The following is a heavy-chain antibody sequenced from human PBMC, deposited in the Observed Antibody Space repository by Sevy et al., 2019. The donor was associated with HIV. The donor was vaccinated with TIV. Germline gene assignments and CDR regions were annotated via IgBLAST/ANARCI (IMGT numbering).Heavy chain of an antibody. CDR1: GFAFYDYS. J-gene: IGHJ4*02. Sequence: GGSLRLSCAASGFAFYDYSMSWIRQAPGKGLEWVATLSFGCGKINYADSVNGRFTISRDNSKNSFYLQMDNLRVDDTALYYCAREGCTRPHDYWGQGTRVTVSS. D-gene: IGHD2-8*01. V-gene: IGHV3-23*01. CDR3: AREGCTRPHDY. CDR2: LSFGCGKI.